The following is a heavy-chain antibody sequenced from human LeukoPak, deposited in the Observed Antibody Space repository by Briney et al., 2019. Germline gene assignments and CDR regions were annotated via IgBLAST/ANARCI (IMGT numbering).Heavy chain of an antibody. CDR1: GFTVRSNY. CDR3: AREGYYYVTTGRFDY. J-gene: IGHJ4*02. D-gene: IGHD3-22*01. Sequence: GGSLRLSCAASGFTVRSNYMSWVRQAPGKGLEWVSVIYSSESTYYADSVKGRFTVFRDGSENTVYLQMDSLRVEDTAVYYCAREGYYYVTTGRFDYWGQGTLVTVSS. V-gene: IGHV3-53*01. CDR2: IYSSEST.